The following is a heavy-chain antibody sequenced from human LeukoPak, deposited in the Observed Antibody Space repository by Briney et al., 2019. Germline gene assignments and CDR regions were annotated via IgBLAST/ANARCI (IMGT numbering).Heavy chain of an antibody. J-gene: IGHJ4*02. Sequence: GGSLRLSCAASGFTFTHYAMAWVRQAPGKGLEWVSGISEGVGNTYYADSVKGRFTISRDHSKNTLYLQMNSLRAEDTALYYCAKREKGTTGRFFDYWGQGTLVTVSS. CDR3: AKREKGTTGRFFDY. V-gene: IGHV3-23*01. D-gene: IGHD4-17*01. CDR1: GFTFTHYA. CDR2: ISEGVGNT.